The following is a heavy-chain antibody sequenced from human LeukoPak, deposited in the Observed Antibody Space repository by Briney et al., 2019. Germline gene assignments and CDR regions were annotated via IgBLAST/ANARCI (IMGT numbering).Heavy chain of an antibody. CDR3: AREDYYYEGSRTGGFDY. CDR1: GYTFTGYY. V-gene: IGHV1-2*02. Sequence: GASVKVSCKASGYTFTGYYMHWVRQAPGQGLEWMGWINPNSGGTNYAQKFQGRVTMTRDTSISTAYMELSRLRSDDTAVYYCAREDYYYEGSRTGGFDYWGQGTLVTVSS. CDR2: INPNSGGT. J-gene: IGHJ4*02. D-gene: IGHD3-22*01.